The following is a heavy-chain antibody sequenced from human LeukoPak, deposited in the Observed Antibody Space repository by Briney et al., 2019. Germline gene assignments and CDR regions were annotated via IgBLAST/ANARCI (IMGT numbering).Heavy chain of an antibody. CDR2: IYPGDSDT. CDR3: ARTTVTTDDAFDI. V-gene: IGHV5-51*01. D-gene: IGHD4-17*01. Sequence: GESLQISCKGSGYRFTSYWIGWVRQMPGKGLEWMGIIYPGDSDTRYSPSFQGQVTISADKSISTAYLQWSSLKASDTAMYYCARTTVTTDDAFDIWGQGTMVTVSS. J-gene: IGHJ3*02. CDR1: GYRFTSYW.